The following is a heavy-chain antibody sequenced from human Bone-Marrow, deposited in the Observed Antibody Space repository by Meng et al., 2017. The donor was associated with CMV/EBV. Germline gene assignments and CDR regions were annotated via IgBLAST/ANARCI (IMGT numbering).Heavy chain of an antibody. CDR1: GGSVSSGSYY. V-gene: IGHV4-61*01. D-gene: IGHD6-13*01. J-gene: IGHJ2*01. Sequence: SETLSLTRTVSGGSVSSGSYYWSWIRQPPGKGLEWIGYIYYSGSTNYNPSLKSRVTISVDTSKNQFSLKLSSVTAADTAVYYCARDHSSSWYGWDFDVWGRGTLVTVSS. CDR3: ARDHSSSWYGWDFDV. CDR2: IYYSGST.